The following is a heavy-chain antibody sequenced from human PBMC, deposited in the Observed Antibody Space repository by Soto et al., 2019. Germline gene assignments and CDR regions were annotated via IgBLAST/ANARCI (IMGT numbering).Heavy chain of an antibody. CDR3: ARDLTDYNYEYKFGF. CDR1: GFTFSDFG. CDR2: ISFEGSNK. Sequence: GGSLRLSCAASGFTFSDFGMHWVRQSPGKGLEWVAVISFEGSNKYFAESVKGRFTISRDDSKNTVYLQTNSLRPEDTAVYFCARDLTDYNYEYKFGFWGQGTLVTVS. D-gene: IGHD4-4*01. V-gene: IGHV3-30*03. J-gene: IGHJ4*02.